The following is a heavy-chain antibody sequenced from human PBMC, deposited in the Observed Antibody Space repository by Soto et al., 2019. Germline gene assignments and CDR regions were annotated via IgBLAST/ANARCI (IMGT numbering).Heavy chain of an antibody. V-gene: IGHV3-48*01. Sequence: PGGSLRLSCAASGFTFSSYEMSWVRQAPGKGLEWVSYISSSSSAIYYADSVKGRFTISRDNSKNTLYLQMNSLRAEDTAVYYCAKDLDILRYFDWLPFDYWGQGTLVTVSS. D-gene: IGHD3-9*01. CDR1: GFTFSSYE. CDR2: ISSSSSAI. CDR3: AKDLDILRYFDWLPFDY. J-gene: IGHJ4*02.